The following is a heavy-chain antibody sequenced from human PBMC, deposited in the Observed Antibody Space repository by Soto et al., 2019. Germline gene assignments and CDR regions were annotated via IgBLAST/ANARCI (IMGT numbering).Heavy chain of an antibody. CDR2: IIPIFGTA. J-gene: IGHJ6*02. D-gene: IGHD2-2*01. V-gene: IGHV1-69*13. Sequence: EAAVKVSCQASWGTLSSYAISWGRQAPGQGVEWVGGIIPIFGTANYAQKFQGRVTITADESTSTAYMELSSLRSEDTAVYYCARDASVIVVVPAAVPYYYGMDVWGQGTTVTLSS. CDR1: WGTLSSYA. CDR3: ARDASVIVVVPAAVPYYYGMDV.